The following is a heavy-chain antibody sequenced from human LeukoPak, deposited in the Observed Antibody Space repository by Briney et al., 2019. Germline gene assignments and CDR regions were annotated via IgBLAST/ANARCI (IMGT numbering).Heavy chain of an antibody. Sequence: GGSLRLSCTASGFTFSTYAMTWVRQAPGKGLDWVSGIGASGADTYYADSAKGRFTVSRDNSKNTLYLQMSSLRADDTAVYFCAKRPRDSSGYYLGAFDGWGQRTTVTVSS. J-gene: IGHJ3*01. CDR1: GFTFSTYA. V-gene: IGHV3-23*01. CDR3: AKRPRDSSGYYLGAFDG. CDR2: IGASGADT. D-gene: IGHD3-22*01.